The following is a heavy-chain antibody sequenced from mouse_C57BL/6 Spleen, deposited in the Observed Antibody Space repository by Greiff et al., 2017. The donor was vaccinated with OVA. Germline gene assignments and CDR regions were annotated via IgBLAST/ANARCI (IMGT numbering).Heavy chain of an antibody. CDR2: IDPETGGT. CDR3: TREEGNYDY. J-gene: IGHJ2*01. CDR1: GYTFTDYE. Sequence: QVQLQQSGAELVRPGASVTLSCKASGYTFTDYEMHWVKQTPVHGLEWIGAIDPETGGTAYNQKFKGKAILTADKSSSTAYMELRSLTSEDSAVYYCTREEGNYDYWGQGTTLTVSS. V-gene: IGHV1-15*01.